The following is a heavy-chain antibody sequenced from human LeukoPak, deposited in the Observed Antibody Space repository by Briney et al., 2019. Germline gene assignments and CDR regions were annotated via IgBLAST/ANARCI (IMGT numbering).Heavy chain of an antibody. J-gene: IGHJ3*02. CDR3: ARDSAPYSYDSSGYYVYAFDM. D-gene: IGHD3-22*01. Sequence: ASVKLSCKASGGTFSSYAISWVRQAPGQGLEWMGRIIPVLPVANYAQNFHDRVTITADQSTSTAYMELSSLRSEDTAVYYCARDSAPYSYDSSGYYVYAFDMWGQGTMVTVSS. CDR2: IIPVLPVA. V-gene: IGHV1-69*04. CDR1: GGTFSSYA.